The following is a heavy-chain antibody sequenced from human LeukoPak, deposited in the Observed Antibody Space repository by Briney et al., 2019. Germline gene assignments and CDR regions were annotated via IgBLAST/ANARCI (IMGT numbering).Heavy chain of an antibody. CDR1: GFTFSSYS. CDR3: ARDGSDYVFSYFDY. V-gene: IGHV3-21*01. J-gene: IGHJ4*02. Sequence: GGSVRLSCAASGFTFSSYSRNWVRQAQGKGLEWVSSISSSSSYIYYADSVKGRFTISRDNAKNSLYLQMNSLRAEDTAVYYCARDGSDYVFSYFDYWGQGTLVTVSS. D-gene: IGHD4-17*01. CDR2: ISSSSSYI.